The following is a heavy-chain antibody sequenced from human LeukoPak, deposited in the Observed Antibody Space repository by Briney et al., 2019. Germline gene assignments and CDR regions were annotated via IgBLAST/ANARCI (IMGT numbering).Heavy chain of an antibody. CDR3: AREGANAFDI. CDR1: GGSISSGGYY. V-gene: IGHV4-31*03. CDR2: IYYSGST. J-gene: IGHJ3*02. Sequence: SETLSLTCTVSGGSISSGGYYWSWIRQHPGKGLEWIGYIYYSGSTYYNPSLKSRVTISVDTSKNQFSLKLSSVTAADTAVYYCAREGANAFDIWGQGTMVTVSS. D-gene: IGHD1-26*01.